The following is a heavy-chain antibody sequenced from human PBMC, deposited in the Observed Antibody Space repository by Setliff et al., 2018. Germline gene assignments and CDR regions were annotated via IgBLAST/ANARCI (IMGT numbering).Heavy chain of an antibody. V-gene: IGHV4-61*01. CDR2: VYYSGTT. CDR3: ARLPNYVWGSPVDY. Sequence: SETLSLTCTVPGGSISGASIRSYYWSWIRQPPGKGLEFIGYVYYSGTTNYDPSLKSRVTISVDTSKNQFSLKLSSVTAADTAVYYCARLPNYVWGSPVDYWGQGTLVTVSS. D-gene: IGHD3-16*01. J-gene: IGHJ4*02. CDR1: GGSISGASIRSYY.